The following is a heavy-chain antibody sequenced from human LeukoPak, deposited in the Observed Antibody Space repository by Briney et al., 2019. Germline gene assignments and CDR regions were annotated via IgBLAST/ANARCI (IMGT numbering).Heavy chain of an antibody. V-gene: IGHV4-59*01. CDR3: ARSTWLLDK. J-gene: IGHJ4*02. CDR1: GGSISPYY. Sequence: SETLSLTCTVSGGSISPYYWSWIRQPPGKGLEWIGYIYYSGSTNYNPSLKSRVTISLDTSKNQFSLKLSSVTAADTAVYYCARSTWLLDKWGQGTLVTVSA. CDR2: IYYSGST. D-gene: IGHD3-22*01.